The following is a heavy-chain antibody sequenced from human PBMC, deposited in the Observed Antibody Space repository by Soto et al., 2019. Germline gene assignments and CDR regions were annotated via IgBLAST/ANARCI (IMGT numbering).Heavy chain of an antibody. V-gene: IGHV3-23*01. Sequence: EVQLLESGGGLVQPGGSLRLSCAASGFSFSTYAMSWVRQAPGKGLEWVSGISAGGGNTYYADSVRGRFTISRDNSKNTVYLQISSLSAEDTALYYCAKHSEYQLLSWLDPWGLGTLVTVSS. CDR1: GFSFSTYA. CDR3: AKHSEYQLLSWLDP. CDR2: ISAGGGNT. J-gene: IGHJ5*02. D-gene: IGHD2-2*01.